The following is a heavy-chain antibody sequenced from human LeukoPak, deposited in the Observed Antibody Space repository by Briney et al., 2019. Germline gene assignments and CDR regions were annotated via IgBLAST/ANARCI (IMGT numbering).Heavy chain of an antibody. D-gene: IGHD3-22*01. CDR3: ARSPLCDSSTPWYFDL. Sequence: PSETLSLTCTVSGSSISSDYYWGWIRQPPGKGLEWIGSIYHSGRTYYNPSLKSRVSISVDKSKNQFSLKLSSVTAADTAVYYCARSPLCDSSTPWYFDLWGRGTLVTVSS. CDR1: GSSISSDYY. CDR2: IYHSGRT. V-gene: IGHV4-38-2*02. J-gene: IGHJ2*01.